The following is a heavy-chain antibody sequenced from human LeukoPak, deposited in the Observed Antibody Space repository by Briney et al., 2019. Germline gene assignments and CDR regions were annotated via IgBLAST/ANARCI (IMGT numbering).Heavy chain of an antibody. D-gene: IGHD1-26*01. CDR2: ISGSGGST. V-gene: IGHV3-23*01. CDR1: GFTVSSSY. Sequence: GGSLRLSCAASGFTVSSSYMSWVRQAPGKGLEWVSAISGSGGSTYYADSVKGRFTISRDNSKNTLYLQMNSLRAEDTAVYYCANYPGIYVGAPNYFDYWGQGTLVTVSS. CDR3: ANYPGIYVGAPNYFDY. J-gene: IGHJ4*02.